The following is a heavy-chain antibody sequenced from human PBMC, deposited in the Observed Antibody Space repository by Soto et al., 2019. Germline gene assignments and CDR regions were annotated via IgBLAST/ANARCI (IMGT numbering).Heavy chain of an antibody. V-gene: IGHV3-74*01. D-gene: IGHD1-26*01. J-gene: IGHJ4*02. CDR2: INSDGSGT. CDR1: GFTFSRSR. Sequence: EVQLVESGGGLVQPGGSLRLSCEASGFTFSRSRVHWVRQAPGKGLVWVSRINSDGSGTNYADSVKGRFTISRDNTKNTLYLQMNGLRAEDTALYYCATLGGELPQRDYWGQGTLVTVSS. CDR3: ATLGGELPQRDY.